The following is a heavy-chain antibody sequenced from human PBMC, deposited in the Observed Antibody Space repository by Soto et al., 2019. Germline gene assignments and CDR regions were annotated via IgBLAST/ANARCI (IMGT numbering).Heavy chain of an antibody. J-gene: IGHJ4*02. V-gene: IGHV3-23*01. CDR2: ISGSGGST. CDR3: ARAYGSGTNDY. CDR1: GFTFSSYA. D-gene: IGHD3-10*01. Sequence: GGSLRLSCAASGFTFSSYAMSWVRQAPGKGLEWASAISGSGGSTYYADSVKGRFTISRDNSKNTLYLQMNSLRAEDTAVYYCARAYGSGTNDYWGQGTLVTVSS.